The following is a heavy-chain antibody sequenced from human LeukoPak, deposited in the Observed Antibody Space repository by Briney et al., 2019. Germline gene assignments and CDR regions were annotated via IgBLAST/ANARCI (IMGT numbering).Heavy chain of an antibody. J-gene: IGHJ1*01. Sequence: GGSPRLFCVASGFSLSTYDMYWVRQAPGKGLEYDSAITSNWGTTYYANSVTGRFTNSRHNSRNTLYFQMVSLSAEDPAVYYCARSEIRALAYSGYDNTYFHHWGQGTLVTVSS. D-gene: IGHD5-12*01. CDR2: ITSNWGTT. CDR3: ARSEIRALAYSGYDNTYFHH. CDR1: GFSLSTYD. V-gene: IGHV3-64*01.